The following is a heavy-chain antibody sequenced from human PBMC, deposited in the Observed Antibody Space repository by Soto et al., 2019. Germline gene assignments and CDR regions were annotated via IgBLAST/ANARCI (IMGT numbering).Heavy chain of an antibody. V-gene: IGHV3-48*02. CDR2: ISYSSSTI. J-gene: IGHJ4*02. CDR1: GFTFSSYS. CDR3: SRATDY. Sequence: EVQLVESGGGLVQPGGSLRLSCAASGFTFSSYSMNWVRQAPGKGLEWVSYISYSSSTIYYADSVRGRCTISRDNAKNSLYLQMNSLRDEDTAVYYCSRATDYWGQGTVVTVSS.